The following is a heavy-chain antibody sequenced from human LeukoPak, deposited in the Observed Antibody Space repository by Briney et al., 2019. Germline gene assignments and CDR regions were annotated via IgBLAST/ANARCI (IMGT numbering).Heavy chain of an antibody. D-gene: IGHD2-15*01. CDR3: ARGRYCSADVCSGGDAFDI. V-gene: IGHV4-4*07. CDR1: GGSINNYY. J-gene: IGHJ3*02. CDR2: IYTRGST. Sequence: PSETLSLTCTVSGGSINNYYWSWIRQPAGKGLEWIGRIYTRGSTNYNPSLKSRVTMSVDTSKNQFSLKLSSVTAADTAVYYCARGRYCSADVCSGGDAFDIWGQGTMVSVSS.